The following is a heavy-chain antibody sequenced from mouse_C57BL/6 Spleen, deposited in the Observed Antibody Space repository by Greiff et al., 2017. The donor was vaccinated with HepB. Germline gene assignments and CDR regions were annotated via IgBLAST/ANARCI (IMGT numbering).Heavy chain of an antibody. D-gene: IGHD3-1*01. CDR2: IYPGSGST. CDR1: GYTFTSYW. CDR3: ARDRPVSRADY. J-gene: IGHJ2*01. V-gene: IGHV1-55*01. Sequence: QVQLQQPGAELVKPGASVKMSCKASGYTFTSYWITWVKQRPGQGLEWIGDIYPGSGSTNYNEKFKSKATLTVDTSSSTAYMQLSSLTSEDSAVYDCARDRPVSRADYWGQGTTFIVSP.